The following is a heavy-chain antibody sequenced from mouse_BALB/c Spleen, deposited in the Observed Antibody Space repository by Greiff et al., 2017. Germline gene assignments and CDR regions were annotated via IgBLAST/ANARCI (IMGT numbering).Heavy chain of an antibody. Sequence: VKLQQSGAELVKPGASVKLSCKASGYTFTEYIIHWVKQRSGQGLEWIGWFYPGSGSIKYNEKFKDKATLTADNSSSTVYMELSRLTSEDSAVYCCARQYYGSSLYYAMDYWGQGTSVTVSS. CDR3: ARQYYGSSLYYAMDY. J-gene: IGHJ4*01. CDR1: GYTFTEYI. V-gene: IGHV1-62-2*01. D-gene: IGHD1-1*01. CDR2: FYPGSGSI.